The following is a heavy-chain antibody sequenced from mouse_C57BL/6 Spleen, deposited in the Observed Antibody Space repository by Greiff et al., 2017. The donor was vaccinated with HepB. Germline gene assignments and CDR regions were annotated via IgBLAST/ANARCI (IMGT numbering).Heavy chain of an antibody. CDR1: GYTFTSYW. V-gene: IGHV1-52*01. CDR3: ASQYTTGYFDV. CDR2: IDPSDSET. Sequence: QVQLKQPGAELVRPGSSVKLSCKASGYTFTSYWMHWVKQRPIQGLEWIGNIDPSDSETHYNQKFKDKATLTVDKSSSTAYMQLSSLTSEDSAVYYCASQYTTGYFDVWGTGTTVTVSS. D-gene: IGHD2-12*01. J-gene: IGHJ1*03.